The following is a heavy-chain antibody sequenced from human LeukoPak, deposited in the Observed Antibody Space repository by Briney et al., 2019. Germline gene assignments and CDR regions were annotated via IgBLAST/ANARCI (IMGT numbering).Heavy chain of an antibody. V-gene: IGHV4-34*01. CDR3: ARVTYDSTSYHNAMDV. Sequence: SETLSLTCAVYGGSFSDYYWSWIRQPPGKGLEWIEEINHSGGTNYNPSLKSRVTISVDTSKNQFSLRLSSVTAADTAVYYCARVTYDSTSYHNAMDVWGQGTTVTVSS. CDR1: GGSFSDYY. D-gene: IGHD3-22*01. J-gene: IGHJ6*02. CDR2: INHSGGT.